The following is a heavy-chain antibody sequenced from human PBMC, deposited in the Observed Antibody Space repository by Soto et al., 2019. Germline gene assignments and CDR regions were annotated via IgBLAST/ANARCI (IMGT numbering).Heavy chain of an antibody. D-gene: IGHD1-20*01. CDR1: SSSVISGDYY. CDR3: ARGWGDNWNRYYDYALDV. CDR2: IYYRGGA. V-gene: IGHV4-30-4*01. J-gene: IGHJ6*02. Sequence: QVQLQESGPGLVKPSQNLSLSCTVSSSSVISGDYYWSWIRQPPGKGLEWIASIYYRGGAYYNPSLESRVPISMATSKNQSSLRLNSVSAADTAVYYCARGWGDNWNRYYDYALDVWGQGTTVTVSS.